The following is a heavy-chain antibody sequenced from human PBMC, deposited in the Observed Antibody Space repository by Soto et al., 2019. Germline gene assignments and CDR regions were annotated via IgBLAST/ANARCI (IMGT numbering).Heavy chain of an antibody. V-gene: IGHV4-61*01. J-gene: IGHJ5*02. CDR1: GGSVTIVNSY. Sequence: SETLDLTCRVSGGSVTIVNSYWSWIRQPPGKGLECIGYLYNVGSFNYNPSLMSRLTISVDTSTNQFSLQLISVTAADTAIYYLARGNRYGDGYSRWFDP. CDR2: LYNVGSF. D-gene: IGHD2-21*02. CDR3: ARGNRYGDGYSRWFDP.